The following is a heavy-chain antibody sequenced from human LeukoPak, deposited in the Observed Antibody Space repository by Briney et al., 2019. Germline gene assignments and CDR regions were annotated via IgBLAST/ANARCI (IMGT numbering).Heavy chain of an antibody. J-gene: IGHJ4*02. Sequence: GGSLRLSCAASGFTFSSNYMSWVRQAPGKGLEWVSVIYSDGSTYCADSVKGRFTISRDNSKNTLYLQMNSLRAEDTAVYYCARETYSNYLYYFDYWGQGTLVAVSS. CDR3: ARETYSNYLYYFDY. CDR1: GFTFSSNY. V-gene: IGHV3-53*01. CDR2: IYSDGST. D-gene: IGHD4-11*01.